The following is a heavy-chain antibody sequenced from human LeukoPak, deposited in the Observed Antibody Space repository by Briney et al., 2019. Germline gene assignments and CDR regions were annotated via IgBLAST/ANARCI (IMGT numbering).Heavy chain of an antibody. Sequence: SETLSLTYTVSGGSLSSYYCSWIRQPPGKGLEWVGYIYYSGSTNYNPSLKSRVTISVDTSKNQFSLKLSSVTAADTAVYYCARVGILRFPSNWFDPWGQGTLVTVSS. CDR2: IYYSGST. CDR1: GGSLSSYY. J-gene: IGHJ5*02. D-gene: IGHD3-3*01. CDR3: ARVGILRFPSNWFDP. V-gene: IGHV4-59*01.